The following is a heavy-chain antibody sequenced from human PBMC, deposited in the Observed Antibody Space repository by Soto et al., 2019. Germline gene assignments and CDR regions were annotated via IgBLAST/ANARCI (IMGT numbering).Heavy chain of an antibody. D-gene: IGHD2-21*02. Sequence: ASETLSLTCAVSGGSISSSHWWGWVRQAPGKGLEWIGEIYHSGSTNYNPSLKSRITMSVDKSKNQFSVNLSSVTAADTAVYYCVRDADETAIVPAPWLVWGRGTMVTVSS. V-gene: IGHV4-4*02. CDR3: VRDADETAIVPAPWLV. J-gene: IGHJ6*02. CDR1: GGSISSSHW. CDR2: IYHSGST.